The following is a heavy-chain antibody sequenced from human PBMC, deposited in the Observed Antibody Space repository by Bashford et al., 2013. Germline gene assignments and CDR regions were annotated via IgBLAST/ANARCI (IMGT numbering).Heavy chain of an antibody. CDR3: ARVLLYYSETGGSSIWFAP. D-gene: IGHD2-8*02. V-gene: IGHV4-59*01. Sequence: SETLSLTCTVSGGSISTYYWNWIRQSPGKGLEWIGYIYDSGTNSNPSLKSRVTISVDRSKNQFTLRLTSVTAADAAMYYCARVLLYYSETGGSSIWFAPGAREPWSPSPQ. CDR2: IYDSGT. J-gene: IGHJ5*02. CDR1: GGSISTYY.